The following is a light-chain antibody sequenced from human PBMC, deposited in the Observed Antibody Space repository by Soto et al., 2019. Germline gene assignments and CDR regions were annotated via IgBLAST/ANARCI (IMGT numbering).Light chain of an antibody. CDR3: QQSISTPT. Sequence: DIQMTQSPSSLSASVGDRVTITCRASQTISNYLNWYQQKPGKAPKLLIYAASSSQSGVPSRFSGRGSGTAFTLTISSLQPEDVATYYCQQSISTPTFGQGTKLEIK. CDR1: QTISNY. CDR2: AAS. V-gene: IGKV1-39*01. J-gene: IGKJ2*01.